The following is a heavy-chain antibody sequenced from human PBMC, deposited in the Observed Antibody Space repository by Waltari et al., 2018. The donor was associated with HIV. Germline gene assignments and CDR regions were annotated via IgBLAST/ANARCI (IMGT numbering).Heavy chain of an antibody. D-gene: IGHD5-12*01. V-gene: IGHV4-34*02. CDR2: FYQSGIT. CDR1: GESLNSSS. Sequence: QVQLQQWGAILLRPSETLSLTCAVYGESLNSSSWTWIRQPPGKGLEWLGEFYQSGITNDSPALTGRLSISTNTSNNQFSLRLNSVTAADTAVYYCARGNGVAVALDIWGQGTLITVSS. CDR3: ARGNGVAVALDI. J-gene: IGHJ3*02.